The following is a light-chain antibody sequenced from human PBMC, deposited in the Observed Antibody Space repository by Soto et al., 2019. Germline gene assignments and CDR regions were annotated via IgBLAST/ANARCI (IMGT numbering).Light chain of an antibody. CDR3: QKYNSVPVT. Sequence: IQLTQPPSTCLASVRDRVTITCRASQSISSWLAWYQQKPGKAPKLLIYKASSLESGVPLRFSGSGSGTEFTLTISSLQPDDIATYYCQKYNSVPVTFGQGTRLEIK. CDR2: KAS. V-gene: IGKV1-5*03. CDR1: QSISSW. J-gene: IGKJ5*01.